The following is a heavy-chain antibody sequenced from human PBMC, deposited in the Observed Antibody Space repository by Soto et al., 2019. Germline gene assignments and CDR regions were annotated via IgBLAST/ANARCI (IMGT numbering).Heavy chain of an antibody. D-gene: IGHD2-21*02. CDR2: ITSTSTYI. Sequence: GGSLRLSCAASGFTFSSYTMHWVRQAPGKGLEWVSSITSTSTYIYYTDSLKGRFTISRDNANNSLFLQMNNLGPGDTAVYYCARDGARDRGDKGFDYWGQGTVVTVSS. V-gene: IGHV3-21*01. CDR1: GFTFSSYT. J-gene: IGHJ4*02. CDR3: ARDGARDRGDKGFDY.